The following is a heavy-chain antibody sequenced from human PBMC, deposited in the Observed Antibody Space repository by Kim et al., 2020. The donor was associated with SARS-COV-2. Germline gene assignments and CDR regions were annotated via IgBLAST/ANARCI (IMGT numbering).Heavy chain of an antibody. CDR3: ARDGGYKAGFDY. CDR1: GGSISSSSYY. J-gene: IGHJ4*02. D-gene: IGHD1-20*01. CDR2: IYYSGST. V-gene: IGHV4-39*02. Sequence: SETLSLTCTVSGGSISSSSYYWGWIRQPPGKGLEWIGSIYYSGSTYYNPSLKSRVTISVDTSKNQFSLKLSSVTAADTAVYYCARDGGYKAGFDYWGQGT.